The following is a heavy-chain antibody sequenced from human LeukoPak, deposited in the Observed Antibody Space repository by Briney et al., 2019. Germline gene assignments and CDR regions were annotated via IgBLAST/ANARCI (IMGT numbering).Heavy chain of an antibody. CDR3: AREGLGELTLDC. Sequence: ASVRVSCKASGYTFTRYGMTWVRQAPGQGLEWMGWISGYNGNTNYAQKFQGRVTMTKDTSTSTAYMELRSLRSDDTAVHYCAREGLGELTLDCWGQGTLVTVSS. CDR2: ISGYNGNT. V-gene: IGHV1-18*01. CDR1: GYTFTRYG. J-gene: IGHJ4*02. D-gene: IGHD3-16*01.